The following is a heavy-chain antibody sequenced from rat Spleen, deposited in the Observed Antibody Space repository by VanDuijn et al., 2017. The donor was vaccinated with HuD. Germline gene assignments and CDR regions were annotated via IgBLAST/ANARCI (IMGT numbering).Heavy chain of an antibody. Sequence: EVQLVESGGGLVQPGRSLKLSCAASGFTFDDYHMAWVRQAPTKGLEWVAPINYDGGSTYYRDSVKGRLTISRVNAKSSLYLQMDSRRAEDTATYYCTTHGPRISSVSYWGLGTLVTVSS. D-gene: IGHD1-6*01. CDR1: GFTFDDYH. CDR3: TTHGPRISSVSY. V-gene: IGHV5-20*01. CDR2: INYDGGST. J-gene: IGHJ3*01.